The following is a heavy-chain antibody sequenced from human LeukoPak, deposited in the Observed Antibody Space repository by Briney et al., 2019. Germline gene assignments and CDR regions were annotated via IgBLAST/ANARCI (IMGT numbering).Heavy chain of an antibody. CDR1: GFDFSSNW. Sequence: GGSLRLSCAASGFDFSSNWMHWVRHAPGQGLVWVSRIKGDGISTYYADSVKGRFTISRDNSKNTLYLQMNSLRAEDTAVYYCAREGPGGSVDYWGQGTLVTVSS. J-gene: IGHJ4*02. CDR2: IKGDGIST. V-gene: IGHV3-74*01. D-gene: IGHD2-8*02. CDR3: AREGPGGSVDY.